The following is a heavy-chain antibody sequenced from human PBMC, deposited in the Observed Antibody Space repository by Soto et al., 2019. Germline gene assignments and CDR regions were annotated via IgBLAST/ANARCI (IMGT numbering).Heavy chain of an antibody. CDR2: RYDDEST. CDR1: GDSIRNRNYY. Sequence: SESLSLTCTVSGDSIRNRNYYWGWIRQPPGKGLEWIVSRYDDESTFYNPSLKRRVTVSIDTSKKQFSLKMTSVTAADTAVYYCVRHESKSWLDAFAVWGQGTVVTVSS. J-gene: IGHJ3*01. V-gene: IGHV4-39*01. CDR3: VRHESKSWLDAFAV. D-gene: IGHD3-22*01.